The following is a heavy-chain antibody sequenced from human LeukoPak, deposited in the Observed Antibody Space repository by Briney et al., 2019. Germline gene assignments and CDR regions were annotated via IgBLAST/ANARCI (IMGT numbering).Heavy chain of an antibody. D-gene: IGHD3-3*01. CDR2: IKQDGSEK. CDR3: AKDLGYYDFWSGYYYGMDV. V-gene: IGHV3-7*01. Sequence: GGSLRLSCAASGFTFSNYWMSWVRQAPGKGLEWVANIKQDGSEKYYVDSVKGRFTISRDNAKSSLYLEMDTLRGEDTAVYYCAKDLGYYDFWSGYYYGMDVWGQGTTVTVSS. J-gene: IGHJ6*02. CDR1: GFTFSNYW.